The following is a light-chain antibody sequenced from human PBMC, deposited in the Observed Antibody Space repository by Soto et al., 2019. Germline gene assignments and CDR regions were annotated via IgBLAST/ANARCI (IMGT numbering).Light chain of an antibody. CDR3: MQGSRSPRT. J-gene: IGKJ1*01. CDR1: QSLVYSDGTTS. V-gene: IGKV2D-30*01. Sequence: DVVMTQSPLSLPVTLGQPASISCRSSQSLVYSDGTTSLNWFQQRPGQSPRRLIYKVSNWDSGVPERFSGSGSGTDYTLKISRVEADDVGVYYCMQGSRSPRTFGQGTKVEIK. CDR2: KVS.